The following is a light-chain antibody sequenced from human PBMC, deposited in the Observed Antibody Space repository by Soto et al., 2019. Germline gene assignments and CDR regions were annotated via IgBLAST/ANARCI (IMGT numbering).Light chain of an antibody. V-gene: IGKV3D-15*01. CDR1: ESVRSN. J-gene: IGKJ5*01. CDR2: GAS. Sequence: EMVMTQSPATLSVSPGERATLSCRASESVRSNLAWYQQQPGQAPRLLIYGASTRATGIPARFSGSGSGTDFTLTISSLQTEDLAVYYCQQYNKWITFGQGTRLEIK. CDR3: QQYNKWIT.